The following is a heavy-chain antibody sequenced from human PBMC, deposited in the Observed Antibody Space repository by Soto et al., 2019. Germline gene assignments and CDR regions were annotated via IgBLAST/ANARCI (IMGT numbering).Heavy chain of an antibody. V-gene: IGHV4-39*01. CDR2: IYYSGST. J-gene: IGHJ5*02. CDR3: ARHKEATFSGWFDP. Sequence: SETLCLTCTVSGGSISSISYYWGWIRQPPGKGLEWIGSIYYSGSTYYNPSLKSRVTISVDTSKNQFSLKLSSVTAADTAVYYCARHKEATFSGWFDPWGQGALVTVSS. CDR1: GGSISSISYY. D-gene: IGHD1-26*01.